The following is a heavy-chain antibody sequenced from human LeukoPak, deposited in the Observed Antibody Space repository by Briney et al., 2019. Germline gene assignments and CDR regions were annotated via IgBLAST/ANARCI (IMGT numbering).Heavy chain of an antibody. Sequence: PGGSLRLSCAASGFTFSSYWMSWVRQAPGKGLEWVANIKQDGSEKYYVDSVKGRFTISRDNAKNSLYLQMNSLRAEDTAVYYCARDRLDGYNRHFDYWGQGTLVTVSS. D-gene: IGHD5-24*01. CDR3: ARDRLDGYNRHFDY. CDR2: IKQDGSEK. J-gene: IGHJ4*02. V-gene: IGHV3-7*01. CDR1: GFTFSSYW.